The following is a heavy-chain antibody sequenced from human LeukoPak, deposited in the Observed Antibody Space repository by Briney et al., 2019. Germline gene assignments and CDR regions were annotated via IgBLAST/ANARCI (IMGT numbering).Heavy chain of an antibody. V-gene: IGHV4-4*07. CDR3: ATARSYGASYYFDY. Sequence: PSETLSLTCSVSGGSISSNCWNWIRQPAGKELQWIGRIFTSGSTNYNPSLESRVSMSVDTSESQFSLKLISVTDADTAVYYCATARSYGASYYFDYWGQGTLATVSS. J-gene: IGHJ4*02. D-gene: IGHD4-17*01. CDR2: IFTSGST. CDR1: GGSISSNC.